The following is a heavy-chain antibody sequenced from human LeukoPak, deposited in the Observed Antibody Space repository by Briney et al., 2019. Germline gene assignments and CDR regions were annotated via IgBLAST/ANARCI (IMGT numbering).Heavy chain of an antibody. V-gene: IGHV1-24*01. CDR2: FDAEDGET. Sequence: ATLKVSSKVSRYALTELSMHWVRQAPGKGLGGMGGFDAEDGETIYAQKFQGRVTMTEDTSTDTAYMGLSSLRSEDTAVYYCATHYSGSYWGQGTLVTVSS. CDR3: ATHYSGSY. CDR1: RYALTELS. J-gene: IGHJ4*02. D-gene: IGHD1-26*01.